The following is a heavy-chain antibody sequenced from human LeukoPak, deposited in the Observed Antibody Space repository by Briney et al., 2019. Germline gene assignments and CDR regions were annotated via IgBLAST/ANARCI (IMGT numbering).Heavy chain of an antibody. D-gene: IGHD5-18*01. CDR1: GGSISSGGYY. J-gene: IGHJ4*02. Sequence: SETLSLTCTVSGGSISSGGYYWSWIRQHSGKGLEWIGYIYHSGSTYYNPSLKSRVTISVDTSKNQFSLKLSSVTAADTAVYYCARDAAMVNAHYFDYWGQGTLVTASS. CDR3: ARDAAMVNAHYFDY. V-gene: IGHV4-31*02. CDR2: IYHSGST.